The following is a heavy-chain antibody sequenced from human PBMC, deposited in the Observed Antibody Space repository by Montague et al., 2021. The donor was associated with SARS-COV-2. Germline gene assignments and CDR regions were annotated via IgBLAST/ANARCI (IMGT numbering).Heavy chain of an antibody. V-gene: IGHV4-31*03. Sequence: SETLSLTCTVSGWRISSGGHYWNWIRQVPGRGLEWIGSIYYSGSTYYNPSLKGRFSISVDTSRNQFSLKVKSLTAADTAKYFCARGLFYSSQRKGHFERWGLGTLATVSS. D-gene: IGHD2-21*01. CDR1: GWRISSGGHY. J-gene: IGHJ4*02. CDR2: IYYSGST. CDR3: ARGLFYSSQRKGHFER.